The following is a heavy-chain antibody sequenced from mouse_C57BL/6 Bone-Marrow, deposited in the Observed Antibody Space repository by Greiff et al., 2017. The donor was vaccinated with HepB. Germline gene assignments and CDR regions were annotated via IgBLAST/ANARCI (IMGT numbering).Heavy chain of an antibody. CDR2: FYPGSGSI. J-gene: IGHJ3*01. CDR1: GYTFTEYT. CDR3: ARDEEGLVYGGEVWFAY. V-gene: IGHV1-62-2*01. Sequence: QVQLQQSGAELVKPGASVKLSCKASGYTFTEYTIHWVKQRSGQGLEWIGWFYPGSGSIKYNEKFKDKATLTADKSSSTVYMELSRLTSEDSAVYFCARDEEGLVYGGEVWFAYWGQGTLVTVSA. D-gene: IGHD1-2*01.